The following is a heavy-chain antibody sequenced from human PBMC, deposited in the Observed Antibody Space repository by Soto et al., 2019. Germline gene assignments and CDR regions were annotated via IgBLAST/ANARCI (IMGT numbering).Heavy chain of an antibody. CDR1: GGSISSGGYS. Sequence: SETLSLTCAVSGGSISSGGYSWSWIRQPPGKGLEWIGYIYHSGSTYYNPSLKSRVTISVDRSENQFSLKLSSVTAADTAVYYCARDRYGDFDYWGQGTLVTVSS. J-gene: IGHJ4*02. D-gene: IGHD4-17*01. CDR2: IYHSGST. CDR3: ARDRYGDFDY. V-gene: IGHV4-30-2*01.